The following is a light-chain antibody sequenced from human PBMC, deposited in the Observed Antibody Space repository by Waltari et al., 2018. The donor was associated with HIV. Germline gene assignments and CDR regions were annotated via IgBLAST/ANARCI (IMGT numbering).Light chain of an antibody. V-gene: IGKV3-15*01. J-gene: IGKJ2*01. CDR3: QQYNKWPPGYT. CDR1: QSVGSN. CDR2: GAS. Sequence: EIVLTQSPATLFVSPGERATLLCRASQSVGSNLAWYQQKRGQAPRLLIYGASTRATGIPARLSGCGPGKEFTLTINSLQSEDFEVYYCQQYNKWPPGYTFGQWTKLEIK.